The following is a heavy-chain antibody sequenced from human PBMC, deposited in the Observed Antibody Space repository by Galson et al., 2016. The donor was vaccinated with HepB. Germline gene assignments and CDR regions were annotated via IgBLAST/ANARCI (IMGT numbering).Heavy chain of an antibody. CDR3: AREGGGNAYAGNAFDL. Sequence: SLRLSCAASGFTFSDYYMSWVRQAPGKGLEWVSDISGSSAYTNYADSVKGRVTISRDNAKKSLYLQLNSLRAEDTAVYYCAREGGGNAYAGNAFDLWGQGTMLTVSS. CDR1: GFTFSDYY. CDR2: ISGSSAYT. D-gene: IGHD4-23*01. V-gene: IGHV3-11*05. J-gene: IGHJ3*01.